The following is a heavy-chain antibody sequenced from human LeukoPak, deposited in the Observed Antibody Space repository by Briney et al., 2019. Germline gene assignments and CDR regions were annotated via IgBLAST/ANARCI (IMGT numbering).Heavy chain of an antibody. D-gene: IGHD6-13*01. J-gene: IGHJ5*02. Sequence: SETLSLTCAVYGGSFSGYYWSWIRQPPGKGLEWIGEINHSGSTNYNLSLKSRVTISVDTSKNQFSLKLSSVTAADTAVYYCARGRGYSSSWYLANWFDPWGQGTLVTVSS. CDR1: GGSFSGYY. CDR2: INHSGST. V-gene: IGHV4-34*01. CDR3: ARGRGYSSSWYLANWFDP.